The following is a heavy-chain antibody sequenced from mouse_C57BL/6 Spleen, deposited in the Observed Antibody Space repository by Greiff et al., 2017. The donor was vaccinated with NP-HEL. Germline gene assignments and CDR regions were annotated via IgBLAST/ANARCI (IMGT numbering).Heavy chain of an antibody. Sequence: VQLQESGPELVKPGASVKISCKASGYAFSSSWMNWVKQRPGKGLEWIGRIYPGDGDTNYNGKFKGKATLTADKSSSTAYMQLSSLTSEDSAVYFCARKGGYDYAMDYWGQGTSVTVSS. J-gene: IGHJ4*01. V-gene: IGHV1-82*01. CDR3: ARKGGYDYAMDY. D-gene: IGHD2-2*01. CDR1: GYAFSSSW. CDR2: IYPGDGDT.